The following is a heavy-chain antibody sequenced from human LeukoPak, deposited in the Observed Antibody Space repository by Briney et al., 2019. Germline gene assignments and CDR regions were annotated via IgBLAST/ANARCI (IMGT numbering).Heavy chain of an antibody. CDR1: GFTFTSYA. V-gene: IGHV3-64*01. J-gene: IGHJ3*02. Sequence: PGGCLRLSCAASGFTFTSYAVHCVRQAPGKGLEYVSAIGSDGRTTNYANSVKGRFTISRDNYKKTVYLQMGSLRVDDMGVYFCARERAQYYPGAALKAAFDMWGQGTMVTVSS. CDR2: IGSDGRTT. D-gene: IGHD2-15*01. CDR3: ARERAQYYPGAALKAAFDM.